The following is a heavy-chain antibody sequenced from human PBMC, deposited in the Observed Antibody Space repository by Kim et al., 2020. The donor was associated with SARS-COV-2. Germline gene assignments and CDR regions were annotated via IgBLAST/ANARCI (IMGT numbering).Heavy chain of an antibody. CDR3: ARSNPNSSSWYLVGSYYYGMDV. CDR1: GYTFTSYG. D-gene: IGHD6-13*01. Sequence: ASVKVSCKASGYTFTSYGISWVRQAPGQGLEWMGWISAYNGNTNYAQKLQGRVTMTTDTSTSTAYMELRSLRSDDTAVYYCARSNPNSSSWYLVGSYYYGMDVWGQGTTVTVSS. CDR2: ISAYNGNT. V-gene: IGHV1-18*01. J-gene: IGHJ6*02.